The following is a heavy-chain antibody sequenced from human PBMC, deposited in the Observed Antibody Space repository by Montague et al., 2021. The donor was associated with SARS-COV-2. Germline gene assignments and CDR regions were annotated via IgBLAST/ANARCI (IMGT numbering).Heavy chain of an antibody. V-gene: IGHV4-39*01. Sequence: SETLSLTCTVSGGSISSSSYYWGWVRQPPGKGLEWIGSINFSGKTYYNPPLKSRVTISVDTSKDQFSLKLSSVTAADTAVYYCARYSVAGTRYFDFWGQGTLVTVSS. CDR2: INFSGKT. CDR3: ARYSVAGTRYFDF. J-gene: IGHJ4*02. CDR1: GGSISSSSYY. D-gene: IGHD6-19*01.